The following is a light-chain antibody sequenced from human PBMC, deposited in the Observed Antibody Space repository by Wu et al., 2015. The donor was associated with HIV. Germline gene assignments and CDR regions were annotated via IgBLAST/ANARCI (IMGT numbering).Light chain of an antibody. CDR3: QQYNNWPPWT. CDR1: ESVSSN. Sequence: PGKRNHPLLAGPVESVSSNLAWYQQNLARLPRLPIYGASTRATGIPARFSGSGSGTEFTLTISSLQSEDFAVYYCQQYNNWPPWTFGQGTKVEMK. V-gene: IGKV3-15*01. J-gene: IGKJ1*01. CDR2: GAS.